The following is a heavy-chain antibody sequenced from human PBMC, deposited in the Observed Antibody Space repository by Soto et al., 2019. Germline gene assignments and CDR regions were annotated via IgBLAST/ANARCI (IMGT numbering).Heavy chain of an antibody. J-gene: IGHJ5*02. CDR1: GGSFSGYY. V-gene: IGHV4-34*01. D-gene: IGHD6-13*01. CDR2: INHSGST. CDR3: ARDRGDSSRLRWFDP. Sequence: SETLSLTCAVYGGSFSGYYWSWIRQPPGKGLEWIGEINHSGSTNYNPSLKSRVTISVDTSKNQFSLKLSSVTAADTAVYYCARDRGDSSRLRWFDPWGQGTLVTVSS.